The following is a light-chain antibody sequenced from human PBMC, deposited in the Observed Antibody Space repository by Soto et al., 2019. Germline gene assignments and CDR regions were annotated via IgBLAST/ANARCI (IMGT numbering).Light chain of an antibody. CDR3: SSYTSSNTYV. J-gene: IGLJ1*01. CDR2: EVT. V-gene: IGLV2-14*01. Sequence: QSALTQPASVSGSPGQSITISCTGTSSDVGAYNSVSWYQQHPGKAPKLMIYEVTNRPSGVSNRISGSKSGNTASLTISGLQAEDEADYYCSSYTSSNTYVFGTGTKLTVL. CDR1: SSDVGAYNS.